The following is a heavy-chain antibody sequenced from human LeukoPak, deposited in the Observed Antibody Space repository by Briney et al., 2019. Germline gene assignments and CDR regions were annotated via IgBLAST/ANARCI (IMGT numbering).Heavy chain of an antibody. J-gene: IGHJ1*01. Sequence: SETLSLTCTVSGGSISTYYWNWIRQPPGKGLEWIGDIYHSGSTNYNPSLQSRVTISVDTSKNQFSLNLNSVTAADTAVYHCARGGAARLHFQNWGQGTLVTVSS. V-gene: IGHV4-59*01. CDR1: GGSISTYY. CDR2: IYHSGST. D-gene: IGHD6-6*01. CDR3: ARGGAARLHFQN.